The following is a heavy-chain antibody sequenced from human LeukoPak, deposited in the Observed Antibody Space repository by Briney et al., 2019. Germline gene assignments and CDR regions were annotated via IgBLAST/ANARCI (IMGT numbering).Heavy chain of an antibody. J-gene: IGHJ4*02. Sequence: GKSLRLSCTVFGFTFSNYDMHWVRQAPGKGLEWVAVIWHDGSNKYYADSMKGRFTISRDNSKNTLYLQMNSLRAEDTAVYYCARGNDYGADWGQGTLVTVSS. D-gene: IGHD4-17*01. V-gene: IGHV3-33*01. CDR3: ARGNDYGAD. CDR1: GFTFSNYD. CDR2: IWHDGSNK.